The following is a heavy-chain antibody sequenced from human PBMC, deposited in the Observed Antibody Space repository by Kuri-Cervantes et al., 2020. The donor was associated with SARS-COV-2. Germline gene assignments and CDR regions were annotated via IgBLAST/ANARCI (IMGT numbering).Heavy chain of an antibody. CDR1: GFTFSDHY. Sequence: GGSLRLSCAASGFTFSDHYMDWVRQAPGEGLEWVGRSRNKANSYTTEYAASVRGRFTISRDNSKNSLNLQMNSLRVDDTAVYYCARGGSCNSGTCFDYWGQGTLVTVSS. J-gene: IGHJ4*02. CDR3: ARGGSCNSGTCFDY. CDR2: SRNKANSYTT. D-gene: IGHD2-15*01. V-gene: IGHV3-72*01.